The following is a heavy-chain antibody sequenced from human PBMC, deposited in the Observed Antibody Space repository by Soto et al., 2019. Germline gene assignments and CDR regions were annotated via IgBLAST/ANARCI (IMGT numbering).Heavy chain of an antibody. J-gene: IGHJ6*02. Sequence: ETLSLTCTVSGGSVSSGSYYWSWIRQPPGKGLEWIGYIYYSGSTNYNPSLKSRVTISVDTSKNQFSLKLSSVTAADTAVYYCARKMGDIVVVPGYYYGMDVWGQGTTVTVSS. CDR2: IYYSGST. CDR1: GGSVSSGSYY. D-gene: IGHD2-2*01. V-gene: IGHV4-61*01. CDR3: ARKMGDIVVVPGYYYGMDV.